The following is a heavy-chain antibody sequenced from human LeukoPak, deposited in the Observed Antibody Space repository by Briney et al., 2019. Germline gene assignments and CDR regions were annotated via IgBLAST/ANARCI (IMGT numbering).Heavy chain of an antibody. Sequence: SETLSLTCAVYAGSFGGYYWTSIRQSPGNGLEWLAEINHSGSTNYNPFLQSRVNISVHTSTNQFPLKLNAVTAAYTAIYYCASFRWGLGFEFWDQGTLVTVSS. D-gene: IGHD3-16*01. CDR1: AGSFGGYY. J-gene: IGHJ4*02. V-gene: IGHV4-34*01. CDR3: ASFRWGLGFEF. CDR2: INHSGST.